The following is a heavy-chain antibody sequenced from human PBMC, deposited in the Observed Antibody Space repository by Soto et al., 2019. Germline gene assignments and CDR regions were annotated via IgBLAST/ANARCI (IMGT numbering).Heavy chain of an antibody. Sequence: ASVKVSCKASGYTFTSYGISWVRQAPGQGLEWMGWISAYNGNTNYAQKLQGRVTMTTDTSTSTAYMELRSLRSDDTAVYYCARASTESSGWPNDAFDIWGQGTMVTVSS. CDR2: ISAYNGNT. V-gene: IGHV1-18*01. CDR1: GYTFTSYG. D-gene: IGHD6-19*01. CDR3: ARASTESSGWPNDAFDI. J-gene: IGHJ3*02.